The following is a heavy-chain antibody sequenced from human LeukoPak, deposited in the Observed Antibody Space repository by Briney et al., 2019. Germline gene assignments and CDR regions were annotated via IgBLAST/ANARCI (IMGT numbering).Heavy chain of an antibody. CDR3: ARALSYCSSTSCSYFDY. J-gene: IGHJ4*02. CDR1: GGSISSYY. Sequence: SETLSLTCTVSGGSISSYYWSWIRQPPGKGLEWIGYIYYSGSTNYNPSLKSRVTISVDTSKNHFSLKLSSVTAADTAVYYCARALSYCSSTSCSYFDYWGQGTLVTVSS. D-gene: IGHD2-2*01. CDR2: IYYSGST. V-gene: IGHV4-59*01.